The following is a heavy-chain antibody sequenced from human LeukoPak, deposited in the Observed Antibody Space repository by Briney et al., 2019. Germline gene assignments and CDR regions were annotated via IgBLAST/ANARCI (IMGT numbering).Heavy chain of an antibody. V-gene: IGHV1-18*01. CDR3: ARDRGGFGWEMATIMAY. J-gene: IGHJ4*02. CDR2: ISAYNGNT. D-gene: IGHD5-24*01. Sequence: GSSVKVSCKASGYTFTSYGISWVRQAPGQGLEWMEWISAYNGNTNYAQQLQGRVTMTTDTSTSTAYMELRSLRSDDTAVYYCARDRGGFGWEMATIMAYWGQGTVVTVSS. CDR1: GYTFTSYG.